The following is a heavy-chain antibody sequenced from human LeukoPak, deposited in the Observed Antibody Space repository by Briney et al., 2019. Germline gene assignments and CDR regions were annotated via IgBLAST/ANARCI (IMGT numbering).Heavy chain of an antibody. CDR1: GFTFSSYA. D-gene: IGHD3-16*01. J-gene: IGHJ5*02. Sequence: GRSPRLSCAASGFTFSSYAMHWVRQPPGKGLEWVAVISFDGSNKYYADSVKGRFTISRDSSKNTLYLQMNSLRAEDTAVYYCAREELGSSLGFDPWGQGTLVTVSS. V-gene: IGHV3-30-3*01. CDR3: AREELGSSLGFDP. CDR2: ISFDGSNK.